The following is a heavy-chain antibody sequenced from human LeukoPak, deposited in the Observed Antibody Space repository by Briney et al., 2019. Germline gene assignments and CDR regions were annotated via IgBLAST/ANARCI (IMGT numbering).Heavy chain of an antibody. D-gene: IGHD3-10*01. CDR2: TTKSGSRT. V-gene: IGHV3-23*01. CDR1: GFIFNNCD. J-gene: IGHJ4*02. CDR3: AGCWR. Sequence: SGGSLRLSCAASGFIFNNCDLSWLRQAPGKGLEWVLDTTKSGSRTDYADSVKGRFTISRDNSKNTLYLQMNSLRAEDTAIYYCAGCWRWGQGTLVTVSS.